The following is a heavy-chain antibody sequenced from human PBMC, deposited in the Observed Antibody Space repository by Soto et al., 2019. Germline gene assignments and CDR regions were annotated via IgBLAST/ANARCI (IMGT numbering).Heavy chain of an antibody. CDR1: GYTFTSYA. J-gene: IGHJ5*02. Sequence: GASVKVSCKASGYTFTSYAMHWVRQAPGQRLEWMGWINAGNGNTKYSQKFQGRVTITRDTSASTAYMELSSLRSEDTAVYYCARGKLLWGWFDPWGQGTLVTVSS. D-gene: IGHD3-10*01. CDR2: INAGNGNT. CDR3: ARGKLLWGWFDP. V-gene: IGHV1-3*01.